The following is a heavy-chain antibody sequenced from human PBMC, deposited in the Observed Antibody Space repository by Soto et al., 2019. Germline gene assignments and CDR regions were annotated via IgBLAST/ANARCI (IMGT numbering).Heavy chain of an antibody. V-gene: IGHV1-18*01. CDR3: ARDDRGSYFFTDNWFDP. Sequence: ASVKVSCKASGYTFTSYGICWVRQAPGQGLEWMGWISAYNGNTNYAQKLQGRVTMTTDTSTSTAYMELRSLRSDDTAVYYCARDDRGSYFFTDNWFDPWGQGTLVTAPQ. D-gene: IGHD1-26*01. CDR1: GYTFTSYG. CDR2: ISAYNGNT. J-gene: IGHJ5*02.